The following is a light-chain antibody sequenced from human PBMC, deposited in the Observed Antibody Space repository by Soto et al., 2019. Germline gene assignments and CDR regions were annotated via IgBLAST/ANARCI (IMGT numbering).Light chain of an antibody. Sequence: EIVMTQSRLSLTVTPGEPASISCRSSQSLLHSNGYDSLDWYLQKPGQSPQLLIYLGSNRASGVPARFSGSGSGTDFTLKISRVEADDVGVYYCMQALQSPPTFGQGTKVEIK. CDR2: LGS. CDR1: QSLLHSNGYDS. V-gene: IGKV2-28*01. CDR3: MQALQSPPT. J-gene: IGKJ1*01.